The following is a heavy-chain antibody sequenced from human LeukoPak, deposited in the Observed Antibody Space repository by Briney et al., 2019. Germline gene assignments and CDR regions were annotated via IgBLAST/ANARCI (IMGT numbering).Heavy chain of an antibody. CDR3: ARDGSDFWSGYYPIYYYYYGMDV. J-gene: IGHJ6*02. D-gene: IGHD3-3*01. Sequence: GGSLRLSCAASGFTFSSYAMSWVRQAPGKGLEWVSYISSSSSTIYYADSVKGRFTISRDNAKNSLYLQMNSLRAEDTAVYYCARDGSDFWSGYYPIYYYYYGMDVWGQGTTVTVSS. CDR2: ISSSSSTI. V-gene: IGHV3-48*01. CDR1: GFTFSSYA.